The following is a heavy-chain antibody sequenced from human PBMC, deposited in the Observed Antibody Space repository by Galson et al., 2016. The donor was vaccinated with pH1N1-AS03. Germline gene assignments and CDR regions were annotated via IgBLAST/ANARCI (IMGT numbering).Heavy chain of an antibody. Sequence: WVSVISGSGTSTFYADSVKGRFTISRDNSKHTLILQMDSLRADDTAVYYCAKSGSSSCYGRSDYWGQGTLVTVSS. D-gene: IGHD2-2*01. J-gene: IGHJ4*02. CDR3: AKSGSSSCYGRSDY. CDR2: ISGSGTST. V-gene: IGHV3-23*01.